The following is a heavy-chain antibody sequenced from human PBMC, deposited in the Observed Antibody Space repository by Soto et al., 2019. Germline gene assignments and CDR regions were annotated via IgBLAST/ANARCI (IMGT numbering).Heavy chain of an antibody. J-gene: IGHJ4*02. V-gene: IGHV3-7*01. CDR1: GFTSSSYW. D-gene: IGHD3-22*01. CDR2: IKQDGSEK. Sequence: PGGSLRLSCAASGFTSSSYWMSWVRQAPGKGLEWVANIKQDGSEKYYVDSVKGRFTISRDNAKNSLYLQMNSLRAEDTAVYYCARTGMRYYDSSGYSGYFDYWGQGTLVTVSS. CDR3: ARTGMRYYDSSGYSGYFDY.